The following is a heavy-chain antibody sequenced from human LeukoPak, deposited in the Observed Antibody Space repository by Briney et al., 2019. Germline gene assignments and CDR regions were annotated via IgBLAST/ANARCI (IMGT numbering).Heavy chain of an antibody. D-gene: IGHD2-15*01. V-gene: IGHV3-7*01. CDR2: IKQDGSEK. CDR3: ARNLGYCSGGSCYSYGYFDY. CDR1: GFTFSSYC. Sequence: QAGGSLRLSCAASGFTFSSYCMSWVRQAPGKGLEWVANIKQDGSEKYYVDSVKGRFTISRDNAKNSLYLQMNSLRAEDTAVYYCARNLGYCSGGSCYSYGYFDYWGQGTLVTVSS. J-gene: IGHJ4*02.